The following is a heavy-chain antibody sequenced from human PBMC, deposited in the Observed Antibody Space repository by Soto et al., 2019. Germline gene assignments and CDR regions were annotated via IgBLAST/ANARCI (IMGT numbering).Heavy chain of an antibody. V-gene: IGHV1-69*01. J-gene: IGHJ6*02. D-gene: IGHD6-13*01. CDR1: GGTFSSYA. Sequence: QVQLVQSGAEVKKPGSSVKVSCKASGGTFSSYAISWVRQAPGQGLEWMGGIIPIFGTANYAQKFQGRVTITADESKSTAYMELSSLRSEDTAVYYCARGTIRGGYSSSGPPGMDVWGQGTTVTVSS. CDR2: IIPIFGTA. CDR3: ARGTIRGGYSSSGPPGMDV.